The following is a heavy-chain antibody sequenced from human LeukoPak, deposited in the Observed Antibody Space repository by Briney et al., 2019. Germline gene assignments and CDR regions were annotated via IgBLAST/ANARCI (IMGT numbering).Heavy chain of an antibody. CDR1: GFTFSSYA. D-gene: IGHD3-22*01. Sequence: PGGSLRLSCAASGFTFSSYAMSWVRQAPGKGLEWVSAISGSGGSTYYADSVKGRFTISRDNSKNTLYLQMNSLRAEDTAVYYASGYDSSGYYGCWGQGTLVTVSS. J-gene: IGHJ4*02. CDR3: SGYDSSGYYGC. V-gene: IGHV3-23*01. CDR2: ISGSGGST.